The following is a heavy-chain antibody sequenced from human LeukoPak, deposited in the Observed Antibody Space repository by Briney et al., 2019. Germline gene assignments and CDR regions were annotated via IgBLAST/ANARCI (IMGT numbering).Heavy chain of an antibody. CDR1: GFTFSSYS. J-gene: IGHJ5*02. Sequence: PGGSLRLSCAASGFTFSSYSMNWVRQAPGKGLEWVSSISSSSSYIYYADSVKGRFTISRDNAKNSPYLQMNSLRAEDTAVYYCATSPVVTAGPWGQGTLVTVSS. CDR3: ATSPVVTAGP. CDR2: ISSSSSYI. D-gene: IGHD4-23*01. V-gene: IGHV3-21*01.